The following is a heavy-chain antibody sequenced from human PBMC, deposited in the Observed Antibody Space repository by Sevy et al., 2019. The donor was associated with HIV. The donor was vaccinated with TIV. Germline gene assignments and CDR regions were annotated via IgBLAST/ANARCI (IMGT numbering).Heavy chain of an antibody. J-gene: IGHJ4*02. V-gene: IGHV1-24*01. CDR3: ATTKDYYDSSGSPFDY. CDR1: GYTLTQLS. Sequence: ASVKVSCKVSGYTLTQLSMHWVRQAPGKGLEWMGSFDLDDGETLYAQKFQGRVTMTEDTSTNIAYMELSSLRSEDTAVYYCATTKDYYDSSGSPFDYWGQGTLVTVSS. D-gene: IGHD3-22*01. CDR2: FDLDDGET.